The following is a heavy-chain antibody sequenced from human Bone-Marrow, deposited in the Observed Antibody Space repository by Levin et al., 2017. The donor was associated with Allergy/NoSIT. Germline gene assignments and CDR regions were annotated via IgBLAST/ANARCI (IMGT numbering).Heavy chain of an antibody. J-gene: IGHJ6*02. D-gene: IGHD1-14*01. CDR2: ITHTGQT. V-gene: IGHV4-34*10. CDR1: DGSLSGYS. Sequence: PSETLSLSCTVYDGSLSGYSWTWIRLSPDMRLEWIGEITHTGQTNYNPSLRSRITMSVDTSKNQFSLQLNSVTASDTSVYYCASRRYHIRLSRDFHYGLSVWGQGTTVIVSS. CDR3: ASRRYHIRLSRDFHYGLSV.